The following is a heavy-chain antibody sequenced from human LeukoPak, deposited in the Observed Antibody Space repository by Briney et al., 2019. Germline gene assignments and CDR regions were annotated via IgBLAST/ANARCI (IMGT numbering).Heavy chain of an antibody. J-gene: IGHJ4*02. Sequence: GGSLRLACAVSGFTFRNAWMSWVRQPPGKGREWVGRIKSKTDGGTTDYAAPVKGRFTISRDDSKNTLYLQMNSLETEDTAVYYCTTEGSWYYFDYWGQGTLVTVSS. CDR2: IKSKTDGGTT. CDR3: TTEGSWYYFDY. V-gene: IGHV3-15*01. CDR1: GFTFRNAW. D-gene: IGHD6-19*01.